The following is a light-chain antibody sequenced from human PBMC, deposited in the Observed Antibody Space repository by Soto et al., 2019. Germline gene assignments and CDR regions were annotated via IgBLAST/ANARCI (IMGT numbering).Light chain of an antibody. CDR2: SIS. Sequence: VLTQSSANISVSPGERATLSCRASQSVSSNLAWYQQKPGQAPRLLIYSISSRATGIPDRFSGSGSGTEFTLTISRLEPEDFAVYYCQQYGNSPWTFGHGTKVDIK. CDR1: QSVSSN. V-gene: IGKV3-20*01. J-gene: IGKJ1*01. CDR3: QQYGNSPWT.